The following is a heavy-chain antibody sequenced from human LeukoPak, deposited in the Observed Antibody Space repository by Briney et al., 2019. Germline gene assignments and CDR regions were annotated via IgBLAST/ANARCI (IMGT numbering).Heavy chain of an antibody. CDR1: GCTFSSLW. V-gene: IGHV3-7*01. Sequence: GGSLRLSCAASGCTFSSLWMSWLRQAPGKGLEWVAHINVDGSGTYYVGSVSGGFTISRDNAKSSLYLQMNSRGAENTAVYYCARDFRFDPWGQGTLVTVSS. J-gene: IGHJ5*02. CDR3: ARDFRFDP. CDR2: INVDGSGT.